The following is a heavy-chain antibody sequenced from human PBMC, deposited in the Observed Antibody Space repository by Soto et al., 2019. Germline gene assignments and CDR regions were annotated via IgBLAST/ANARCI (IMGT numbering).Heavy chain of an antibody. CDR1: SGSISSYY. D-gene: IGHD3-9*01. J-gene: IGHJ4*02. CDR3: ARVCSTLGGYYDILTGYPEYID. V-gene: IGHV4-59*01. CDR2: IYYTGSI. Sequence: SQTLSPSCTVPSGSISSYYWSWILQPPGKPLKWSVHIYYTGSITSNPSLTSRITISVDTSMCQFSLKLSSVIAADTAVYYCARVCSTLGGYYDILTGYPEYIDWGQGTLVIISP.